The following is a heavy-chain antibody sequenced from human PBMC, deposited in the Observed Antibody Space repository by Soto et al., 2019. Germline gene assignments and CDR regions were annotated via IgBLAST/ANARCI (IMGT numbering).Heavy chain of an antibody. Sequence: HPGGSLRLSCAASGFTFSSYAMHWVRQAPGRGLEWVAVISYDGSNKYYADSVKGRFTISRDNSKNTLYLQMNSLRAEDTAVYYCARDPWRGSYGWAFDIWGQGTMVTVSS. CDR3: ARDPWRGSYGWAFDI. V-gene: IGHV3-30-3*01. CDR2: ISYDGSNK. CDR1: GFTFSSYA. J-gene: IGHJ3*02. D-gene: IGHD1-26*01.